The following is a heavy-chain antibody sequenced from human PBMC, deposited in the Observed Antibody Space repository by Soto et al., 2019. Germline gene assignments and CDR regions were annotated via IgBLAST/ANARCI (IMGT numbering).Heavy chain of an antibody. J-gene: IGHJ5*02. CDR1: GGSISSYY. CDR3: ARVSPGGYCSGDSCYSIWFDP. CDR2: IYYSGST. V-gene: IGHV4-59*01. D-gene: IGHD2-15*01. Sequence: SETLSLICTVSGGSISSYYWSWIRQPPGKGLEWIGYIYYSGSTNYNPSLKSRVTISVDTSKNQFSLKLSSVTAADTAVYYCARVSPGGYCSGDSCYSIWFDPWGQGTLVTVSS.